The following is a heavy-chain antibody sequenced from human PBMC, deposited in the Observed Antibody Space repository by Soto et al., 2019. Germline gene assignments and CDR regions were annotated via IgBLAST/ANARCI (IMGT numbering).Heavy chain of an antibody. CDR2: ISWNSGSI. CDR1: GFTFDDYA. V-gene: IGHV3-9*01. Sequence: EVQLVESGGGLVQPGRSLRLSCAASGFTFDDYAMHWVRQAPGKGLEWVSGISWNSGSIGYADSVKGRFTISRDNAKNPLYLQMSSLRAEDTALYYCAKDTGGLGYSSSWYGGFDPWGQGTLVTVSS. J-gene: IGHJ5*02. CDR3: AKDTGGLGYSSSWYGGFDP. D-gene: IGHD6-13*01.